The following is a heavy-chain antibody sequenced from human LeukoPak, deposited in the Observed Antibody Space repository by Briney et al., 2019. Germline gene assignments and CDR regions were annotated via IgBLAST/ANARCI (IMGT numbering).Heavy chain of an antibody. Sequence: PGRSLRLSCAASGFTFSSYGMHWVRQAPGKGLEWVAVISYDGSNKYYADSVKGRFTVSRDNAKNSLYLQMNSLRAEDTAVYYCAREPLEALAGTSDYWGQGTLVTVSS. CDR1: GFTFSSYG. CDR3: AREPLEALAGTSDY. D-gene: IGHD6-19*01. V-gene: IGHV3-30*03. J-gene: IGHJ4*02. CDR2: ISYDGSNK.